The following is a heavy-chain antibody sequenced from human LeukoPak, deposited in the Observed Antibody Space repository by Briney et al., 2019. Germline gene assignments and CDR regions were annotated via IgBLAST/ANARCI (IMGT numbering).Heavy chain of an antibody. J-gene: IGHJ5*02. D-gene: IGHD5-24*01. CDR1: GGSISSGSYY. Sequence: SETLSLTCTVSGGSISSGSYYWGWIRQPPGKGLEWIGSVYYSGSTYDNPSLKSRVTISVDTSKNQFSLKLSSVTAADTAVYYCARGVDGSEWNWFDPWGQGTLVTVSS. CDR3: ARGVDGSEWNWFDP. V-gene: IGHV4-39*07. CDR2: VYYSGST.